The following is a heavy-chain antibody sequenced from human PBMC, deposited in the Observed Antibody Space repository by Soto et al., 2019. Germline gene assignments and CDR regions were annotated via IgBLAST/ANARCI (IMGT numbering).Heavy chain of an antibody. CDR2: ISAYNGNT. J-gene: IGHJ5*02. V-gene: IGHV1-18*01. Sequence: ASVKVSCKASGYRFASYAIGWVRQAPGQGLEWVGWISAYNGNTRYAQKLQGRVTMTTDTSTSTAYMELRSLKSDDTAVYYCARVPLRGKQLSPWGQGTLVTVSS. CDR1: GYRFASYA. CDR3: ARVPLRGKQLSP. D-gene: IGHD6-6*01.